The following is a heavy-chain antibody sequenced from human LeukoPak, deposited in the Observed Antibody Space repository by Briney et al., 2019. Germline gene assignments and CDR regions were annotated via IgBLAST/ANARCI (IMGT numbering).Heavy chain of an antibody. CDR2: ISYDGSNK. J-gene: IGHJ4*02. D-gene: IGHD1-26*01. Sequence: GGSLRLSCSASGFTFSSYAVHWVRQAPGKGLEWVAVISYDGSNKFCADSVKGRFTISRDNSKNTVYMQMNSPRVEDTAVYYCARGNSGIYSHFDYWGQGTLVTVSS. CDR1: GFTFSSYA. CDR3: ARGNSGIYSHFDY. V-gene: IGHV3-30*04.